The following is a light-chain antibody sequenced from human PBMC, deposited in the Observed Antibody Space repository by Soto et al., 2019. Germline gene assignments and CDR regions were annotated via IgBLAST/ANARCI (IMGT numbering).Light chain of an antibody. CDR2: GAS. CDR3: QQYKNWRPGKYT. CDR1: QSVSSN. V-gene: IGKV3-15*01. Sequence: EIKMTQSPATLSVSPGERATLSCRASQSVSSNLAWYQQKPGQAPRLLIYGASTRATGIPARFSGSGSGTELTLTISSLRSEDFAVYYCQQYKNWRPGKYTFGQGTKLEIK. J-gene: IGKJ2*01.